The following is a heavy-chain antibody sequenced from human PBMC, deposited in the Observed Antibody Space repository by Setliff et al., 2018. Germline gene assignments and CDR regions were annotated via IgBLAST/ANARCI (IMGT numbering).Heavy chain of an antibody. CDR1: GFIFKNYI. J-gene: IGHJ5*02. Sequence: GGSLRLSCAASGFIFKNYIMTWVRQAPGKGLEWVASISGSSSDIYYADSVKGRFSISRDNAKNSLYLQMNSLRAEDTAVFYCVPGRGSWGQGALVTVSS. D-gene: IGHD6-25*01. CDR3: VPGRGS. V-gene: IGHV3-21*01. CDR2: ISGSSSDI.